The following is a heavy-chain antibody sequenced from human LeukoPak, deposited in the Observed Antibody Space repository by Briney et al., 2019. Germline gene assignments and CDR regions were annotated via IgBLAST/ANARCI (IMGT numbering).Heavy chain of an antibody. V-gene: IGHV4-59*01. Sequence: SETLSLTCTVSGGSISVYYWGWIRQPPGKGLEWIAYIHYSGSSKYSPSLKSRVTTSVDMPKNQFSLKLSSVTAADTAVYYCARYDNSGSALENWGQGTLVTVSS. CDR2: IHYSGSS. CDR3: ARYDNSGSALEN. J-gene: IGHJ4*02. D-gene: IGHD3-22*01. CDR1: GGSISVYY.